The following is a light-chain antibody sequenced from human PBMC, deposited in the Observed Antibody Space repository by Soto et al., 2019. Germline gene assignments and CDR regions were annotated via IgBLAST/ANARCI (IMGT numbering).Light chain of an antibody. V-gene: IGLV2-14*01. Sequence: QSVLTQPASVSGSPGQSITISCTGTSSDVGGYNYVSWYQQHPGKASKLMIYEVSNRPSGVSKRFTGSTSGNTASLTISGLQAEDEDDYYCSSYTSSSTRVFGGGTKPTVL. J-gene: IGLJ3*02. CDR2: EVS. CDR1: SSDVGGYNY. CDR3: SSYTSSSTRV.